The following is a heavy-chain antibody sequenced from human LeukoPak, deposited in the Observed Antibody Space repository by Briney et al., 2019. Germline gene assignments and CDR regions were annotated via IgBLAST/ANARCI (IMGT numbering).Heavy chain of an antibody. D-gene: IGHD4-17*01. CDR2: LFSDRRT. J-gene: IGHJ1*01. V-gene: IGHV3-66*02. Sequence: HGGSLRLSCAASGFIVSTNYMTWVRQAPGQGLQRVAILFSDRRTFYADTLKGRFTVSRDNSKNTLYLQMNSLRPEDTAVYYCARDVVIGASYDYGDYIPLPHWGQGTLVTVSS. CDR3: ARDVVIGASYDYGDYIPLPH. CDR1: GFIVSTNY.